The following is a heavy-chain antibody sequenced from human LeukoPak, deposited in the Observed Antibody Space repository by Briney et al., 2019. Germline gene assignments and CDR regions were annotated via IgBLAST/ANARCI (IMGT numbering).Heavy chain of an antibody. Sequence: GVSLRLSCAASIFTVCSNYMSCLPHAPGKGLEWVSFIYSDNTHYSDTVKGRFTIPIDRSKHTLYLEMNRLRAEGTAVYYCARRDGAYSHPYDDWGQGTLVTVSS. J-gene: IGHJ4*02. CDR2: IYSDNT. D-gene: IGHD4/OR15-4a*01. CDR1: IFTVCSNY. CDR3: ARRDGAYSHPYDD. V-gene: IGHV3-53*01.